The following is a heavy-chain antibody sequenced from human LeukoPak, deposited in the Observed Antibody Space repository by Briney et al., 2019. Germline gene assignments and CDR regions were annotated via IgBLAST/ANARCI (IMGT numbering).Heavy chain of an antibody. CDR2: IYYSGST. Sequence: SETLSLTCTVSGGSISSYYWSWIRQPPGKGLEWIGYIYYSGSTNYNPSPKSRVTISVDTSKNQFSLKLSSVTAADTAVYYCARGGGTAGDYYYGMDVWGQGTTVTVSS. J-gene: IGHJ6*02. CDR3: ARGGGTAGDYYYGMDV. CDR1: GGSISSYY. D-gene: IGHD2-15*01. V-gene: IGHV4-59*01.